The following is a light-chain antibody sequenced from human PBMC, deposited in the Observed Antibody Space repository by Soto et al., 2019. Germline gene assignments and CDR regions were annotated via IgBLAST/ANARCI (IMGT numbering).Light chain of an antibody. CDR1: QGVRTN. V-gene: IGKV3-15*01. CDR3: QQYDAWPVA. Sequence: EMVVTQSPVTLSVSPGERATLSCRASQGVRTNVAWYQQKPGQAPRLLIYSASTRAPGVPARVGGSGSGTEFTLTLSNLQSEDFAVYYCQQYDAWPVAFGQGTKLEIK. CDR2: SAS. J-gene: IGKJ2*01.